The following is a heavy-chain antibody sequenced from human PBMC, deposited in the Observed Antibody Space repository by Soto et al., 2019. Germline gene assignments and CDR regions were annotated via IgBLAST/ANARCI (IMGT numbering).Heavy chain of an antibody. Sequence: SETLSLTCTVSGGSVSSGSYYWSWIRQPPGKGLEWIGYIYYSGSTNYNPSLKSRVTISVDTSKNQFSLKLSSVTAADTAVYYCASALPPVWGKNNVDYWGQGP. CDR1: GGSVSSGSYY. CDR2: IYYSGST. CDR3: ASALPPVWGKNNVDY. V-gene: IGHV4-61*01. J-gene: IGHJ4*02. D-gene: IGHD3-16*01.